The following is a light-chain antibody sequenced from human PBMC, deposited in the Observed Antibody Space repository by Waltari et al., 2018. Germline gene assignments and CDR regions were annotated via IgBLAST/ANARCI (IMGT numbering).Light chain of an antibody. V-gene: IGKV1-9*01. Sequence: DIHLSQSPSLLSTSVGDRVTITCRASQGITSYLAWYQQKPGKVPKLLIYAPSTLQSGVPSRFSGRGFGTEFTLTISSLQPEDFATYYCQQVDSYPFTFGPGTKVDL. CDR1: QGITSY. CDR3: QQVDSYPFT. J-gene: IGKJ3*01. CDR2: APS.